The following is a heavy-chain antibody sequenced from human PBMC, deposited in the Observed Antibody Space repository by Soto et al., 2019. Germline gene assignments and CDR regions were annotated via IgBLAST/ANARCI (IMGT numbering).Heavy chain of an antibody. CDR1: GFPCSSYG. Sequence: GGSVRLSCAASGFPCSSYGMRWVRQAPGKGLEWVANRKQDGSEKYYVYSVKGRFTISRDKAKNSLYLQTNSLRAEDTAVYYCAIDTYYGSGSYVNYYGTDVRCQATTVTVS. V-gene: IGHV3-7*01. CDR3: AIDTYYGSGSYVNYYGTDV. D-gene: IGHD3-10*01. J-gene: IGHJ6*02. CDR2: RKQDGSEK.